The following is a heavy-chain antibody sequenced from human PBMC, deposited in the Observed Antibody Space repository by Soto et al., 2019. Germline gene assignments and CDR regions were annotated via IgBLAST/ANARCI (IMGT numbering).Heavy chain of an antibody. Sequence: ASVKVSCRASGYTFTGYYMRWVRQAPGQGLEWMGWINPNSGGTNYAQKFQGWVTMTRDTSISTAYMELSRLRSDDTAVYYCARERTSKGYCISTSCSNYYGMDVWGQGTTVTVSS. CDR3: ARERTSKGYCISTSCSNYYGMDV. CDR1: GYTFTGYY. J-gene: IGHJ6*02. CDR2: INPNSGGT. D-gene: IGHD2-2*01. V-gene: IGHV1-2*04.